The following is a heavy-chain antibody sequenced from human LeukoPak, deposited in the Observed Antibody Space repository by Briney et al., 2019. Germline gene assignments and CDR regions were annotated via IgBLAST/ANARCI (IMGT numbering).Heavy chain of an antibody. Sequence: PSETLSLTCTVSGGSISRYYWSWIRQPPGKGLEWIAYIYYSGSTNYNPSLKSRVTTSVDTSKNQFSLKVDSVTAADTAVYYCARHDMDVAGGGLDYFDYWGQGTLVTVSS. D-gene: IGHD1-26*01. V-gene: IGHV4-59*08. CDR2: IYYSGST. CDR1: GGSISRYY. J-gene: IGHJ4*02. CDR3: ARHDMDVAGGGLDYFDY.